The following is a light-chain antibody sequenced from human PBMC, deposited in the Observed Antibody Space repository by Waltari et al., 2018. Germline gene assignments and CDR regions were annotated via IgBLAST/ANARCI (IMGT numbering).Light chain of an antibody. Sequence: DIQMTQSPSSLSASVGDRVTVTCRASQDISNFLAWYQQKPGEVPKLLIYAASTLHSGVPSRFSGSGSGTDFTLTINSQQPEDVATYYCQKYNSAPRTFGQGTKVEIK. CDR3: QKYNSAPRT. CDR2: AAS. V-gene: IGKV1-27*01. CDR1: QDISNF. J-gene: IGKJ1*01.